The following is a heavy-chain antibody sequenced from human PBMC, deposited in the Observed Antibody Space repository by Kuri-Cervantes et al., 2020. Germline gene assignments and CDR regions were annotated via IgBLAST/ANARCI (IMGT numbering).Heavy chain of an antibody. CDR1: GFTFSSYA. J-gene: IGHJ1*01. Sequence: GESLKISCAASGFTFSSYAMHWVRQAPGKGLEWVAVIWYDGSNKYYADSVKGRFTISRDNSKNTLYLQMNSLRAEDTAVYYCAKVPLAVAGTGPLVYFQHWGQGTLVTVSS. D-gene: IGHD6-19*01. V-gene: IGHV3-33*06. CDR3: AKVPLAVAGTGPLVYFQH. CDR2: IWYDGSNK.